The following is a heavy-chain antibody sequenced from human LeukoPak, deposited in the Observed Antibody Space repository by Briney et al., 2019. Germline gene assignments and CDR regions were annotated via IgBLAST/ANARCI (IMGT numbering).Heavy chain of an antibody. CDR3: GTSRWSGVVDS. CDR2: ISWNSGST. J-gene: IGHJ5*01. Sequence: PGRSLRLSCAASGFTFDDYAMHWVRQAPGKGLEWVSGISWNSGSTAYADSVKGRFTISRHNAKSTTYLQMNSLRAEDTAVYYCGTSRWSGVVDSWGQGTLVTVSS. CDR1: GFTFDDYA. V-gene: IGHV3-9*01. D-gene: IGHD3-3*01.